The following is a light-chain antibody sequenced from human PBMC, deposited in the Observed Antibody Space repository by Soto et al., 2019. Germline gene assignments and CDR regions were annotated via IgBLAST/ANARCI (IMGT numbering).Light chain of an antibody. J-gene: IGLJ1*01. V-gene: IGLV2-14*01. CDR3: SSYSATTTLV. CDR1: SSDVGDYPN. Sequence: QSALTHPASVSGSPGQSITISCTGTSSDVGDYPNVSWYQQHPGKVPKLIIYEVIHRPSGVTSRFSGSKSENTASLTISGLQAEDEADYYCSSYSATTTLVFGSGTKVTVL. CDR2: EVI.